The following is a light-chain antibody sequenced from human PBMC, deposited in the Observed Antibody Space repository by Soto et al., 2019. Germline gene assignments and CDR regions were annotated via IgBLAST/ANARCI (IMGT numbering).Light chain of an antibody. J-gene: IGKJ3*01. V-gene: IGKV1-27*01. Sequence: SGAPSRFSGSGSGTDFTLTISSLQPEDVATYYSQKYNSAPHSFGPGTKVDIK. CDR3: QKYNSAPHS.